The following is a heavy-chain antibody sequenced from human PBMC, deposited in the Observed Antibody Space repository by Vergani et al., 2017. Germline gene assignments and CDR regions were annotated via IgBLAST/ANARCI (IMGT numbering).Heavy chain of an antibody. CDR3: TTLDLIALSAMFDY. J-gene: IGHJ4*02. CDR2: IKTKDHDDAT. Sequence: EVQLVESGGDFVQPGRSLRLSCAASGLRFKDAWMAWVRQTPGHGLEWVGHIKTKDHDDATDYSAAVKGRFIISRDDSTSTIYLQMNRLKTEDTGVYYCTTLDLIALSAMFDYWGRGTLVSVSS. CDR1: GLRFKDAW. V-gene: IGHV3-15*01. D-gene: IGHD6-19*01.